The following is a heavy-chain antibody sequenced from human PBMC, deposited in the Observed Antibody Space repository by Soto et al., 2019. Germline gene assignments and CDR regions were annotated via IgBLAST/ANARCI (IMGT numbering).Heavy chain of an antibody. J-gene: IGHJ4*02. CDR1: GYSFTGYW. D-gene: IGHD6-13*01. CDR3: ASSAYGIAAAGYFDY. CDR2: IYPGDSDT. V-gene: IGHV5-51*01. Sequence: PGESLKISCKGSGYSFTGYWIGWVRQMPGKGLEWMGIIYPGDSDTRYSPSFQGQVTISADKSISTAYLQWSSLKASDTAMYYCASSAYGIAAAGYFDYWGQGTLVTVSS.